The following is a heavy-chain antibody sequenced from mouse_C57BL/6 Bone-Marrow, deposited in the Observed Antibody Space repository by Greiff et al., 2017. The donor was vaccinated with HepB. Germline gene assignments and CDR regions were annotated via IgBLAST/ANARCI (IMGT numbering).Heavy chain of an antibody. D-gene: IGHD1-1*01. J-gene: IGHJ3*01. CDR2: IDPADSNT. Sequence: QVQLQQPGAELVMPGASVKLSCKASGYTFTSYWMHWVKQRPGQGLEWIGEIDPADSNTNYNHKFKGKSTLTVDKSSSTAYMQLSSLTSEDSAVYYCARSIIYFGSSYGFAYWGQGTLVTVSA. V-gene: IGHV1-69*01. CDR1: GYTFTSYW. CDR3: ARSIIYFGSSYGFAY.